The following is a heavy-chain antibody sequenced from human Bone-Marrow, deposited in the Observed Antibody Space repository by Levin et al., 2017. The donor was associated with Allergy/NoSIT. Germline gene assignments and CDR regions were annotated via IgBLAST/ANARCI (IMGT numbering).Heavy chain of an antibody. Sequence: PGGSLRLSCEASGFTLSGSAVHWVRQASGKGLDWVGRIRSHVNNYATTYAMSVKGRFTFSRDDSVNTAYLHMNNLRSEDTAVYYCTIHYSNALKTSDFWGLGTLVTVSS. V-gene: IGHV3-73*01. CDR2: IRSHVNNYAT. CDR1: GFTLSGSA. CDR3: TIHYSNALKTSDF. J-gene: IGHJ4*02. D-gene: IGHD5-18*01.